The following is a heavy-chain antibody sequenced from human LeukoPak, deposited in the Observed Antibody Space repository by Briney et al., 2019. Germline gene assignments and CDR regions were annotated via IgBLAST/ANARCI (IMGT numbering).Heavy chain of an antibody. CDR1: GYTFTSYA. D-gene: IGHD2-2*01. J-gene: IGHJ6*02. Sequence: ASVKVSCKASGYTFTSYAMHWVRQAPGQGLEWMGWISAYNGNTNYAQKLQGRVTMTTDTSTSTAYMELRSLRSDDTAVYYCARESYCSSTSCYSDYYYYGMDVWGQGTTVTVSS. CDR2: ISAYNGNT. V-gene: IGHV1-18*01. CDR3: ARESYCSSTSCYSDYYYYGMDV.